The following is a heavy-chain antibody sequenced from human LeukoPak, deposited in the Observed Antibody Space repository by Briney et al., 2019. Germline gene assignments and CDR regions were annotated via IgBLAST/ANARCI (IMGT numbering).Heavy chain of an antibody. CDR1: GYTFTRYY. V-gene: IGHV1-2*02. J-gene: IGHJ5*02. Sequence: ASVKVSCKASGYTFTRYYMHWVRQAPGQGLEWMGWINPSSGGTNYAQKFQGRATMTGATSISTAYMGLSRLRSDDTAVYYCARVSPSDFWSGYGNWFDPWGQGTLVTVSS. D-gene: IGHD3-3*01. CDR2: INPSSGGT. CDR3: ARVSPSDFWSGYGNWFDP.